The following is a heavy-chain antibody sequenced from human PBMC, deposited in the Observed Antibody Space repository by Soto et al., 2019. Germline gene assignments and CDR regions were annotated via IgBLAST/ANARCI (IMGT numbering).Heavy chain of an antibody. CDR3: ARNPSGWNYFDY. D-gene: IGHD6-19*01. J-gene: IGHJ4*02. Sequence: SETLSLTCTVSGGSISSSSYYGGWIRQPPGKGLEWIGSIYYSGSTYYIPSLKSRVTISVDTSKNQFSLKLSSVTAADTAVYYCARNPSGWNYFDYWGQGTLVTVSS. V-gene: IGHV4-39*01. CDR1: GGSISSSSYY. CDR2: IYYSGST.